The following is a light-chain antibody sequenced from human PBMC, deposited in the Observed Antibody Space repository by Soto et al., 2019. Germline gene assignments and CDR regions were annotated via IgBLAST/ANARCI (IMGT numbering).Light chain of an antibody. CDR2: GAS. V-gene: IGKV3D-15*01. J-gene: IGKJ5*01. CDR1: QSVSNN. CDR3: QQYNTWPIA. Sequence: EIVLTQSPATLSLSPGERATLSCRASQSVSNNYLAWYQQKPGQAPRLLIYGASNRATGIPDRFSGSGSGTDFTLTINSLQSEDSVVYYCQQYNTWPIAFGQGTRLEIK.